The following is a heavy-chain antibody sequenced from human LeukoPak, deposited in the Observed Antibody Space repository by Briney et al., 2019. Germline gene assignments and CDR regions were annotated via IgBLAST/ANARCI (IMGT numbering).Heavy chain of an antibody. CDR1: GGTFSSYA. CDR3: ARDANIRGVIGY. D-gene: IGHD3-10*01. V-gene: IGHV1-69*13. CDR2: IIPIFGTA. Sequence: SVKVSCKASGGTFSSYAISWVRQAPGQGLEWMGGIIPIFGTANYAQKFQGRVTITADESTSTAYMELSSLRSEDTAVYYCARDANIRGVIGYWGQGTLVTVSS. J-gene: IGHJ4*02.